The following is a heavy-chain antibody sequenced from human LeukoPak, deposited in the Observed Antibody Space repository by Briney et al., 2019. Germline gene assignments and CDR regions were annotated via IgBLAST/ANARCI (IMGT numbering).Heavy chain of an antibody. CDR1: GYTFTGYY. CDR2: INPNSGGT. V-gene: IGHV1-2*02. D-gene: IGHD3-3*01. CDR3: ARGTPIFGVVRLFRPLGY. J-gene: IGHJ4*02. Sequence: GASVKVSCKASGYTFTGYYMHWVRQAPGQGLEWMGWINPNSGGTNYAQKFQGRVTMTRDTSISTAYMELSRLRSDDTAVYYCARGTPIFGVVRLFRPLGYWGQGTLVTVSS.